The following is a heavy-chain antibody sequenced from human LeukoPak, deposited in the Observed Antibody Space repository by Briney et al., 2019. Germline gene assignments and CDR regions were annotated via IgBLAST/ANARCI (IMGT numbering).Heavy chain of an antibody. V-gene: IGHV1-69*06. CDR2: IIPIFGTA. D-gene: IGHD6-19*01. CDR3: ARDDSSQALDY. J-gene: IGHJ4*02. CDR1: GGTFSSYA. Sequence: SVKVSCKASGGTFSSYAISWVRQASGQGLEWMGGIIPIFGTANYAQKFQGRVTITADKSTSTAYMELSSLRSEDTAVYYCARDDSSQALDYWGQGTLVTVSS.